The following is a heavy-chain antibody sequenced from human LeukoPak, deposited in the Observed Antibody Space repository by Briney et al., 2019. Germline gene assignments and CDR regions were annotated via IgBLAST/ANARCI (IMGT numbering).Heavy chain of an antibody. D-gene: IGHD1-20*01. CDR3: AKGITGTTYYFDY. V-gene: IGHV3-23*01. CDR2: ISTSGRT. CDR1: GFTFNKYA. Sequence: GSLRLSCTASGFTFNKYAMSWLRQPPGKGLEWVSLISTSGRTHYADSVKGRFTISRDNSKNTLYLQMNSLRAEDTAVYYCAKGITGTTYYFDYWGQGTLVTVSS. J-gene: IGHJ4*02.